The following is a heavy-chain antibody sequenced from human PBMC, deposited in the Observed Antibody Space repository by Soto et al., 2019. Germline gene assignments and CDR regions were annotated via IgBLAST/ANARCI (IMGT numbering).Heavy chain of an antibody. V-gene: IGHV3-30*18. CDR1: GFTFSSYG. J-gene: IGHJ4*02. CDR3: AKDIWVEYSGYGIDY. D-gene: IGHD5-12*01. CDR2: ISYDGSNK. Sequence: GGSLRLSCAASGFTFSSYGMHWVRQAPGKGLEWVAVISYDGSNKYYADSVKGRFTISRDNSKNTLYLQMNSLRAEDTAVYYCAKDIWVEYSGYGIDYWGQGTLVTVSS.